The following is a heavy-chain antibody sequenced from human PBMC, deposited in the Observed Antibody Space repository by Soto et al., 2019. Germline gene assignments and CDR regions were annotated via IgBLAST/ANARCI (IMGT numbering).Heavy chain of an antibody. V-gene: IGHV4-39*01. Sequence: SGTLSLTCTVSGCSISSSSYYWCWILQPPGKGLEWIGSIYYSGSTSYNPSLTSRVTISVDTSKNQFSLKLSSVTAADTAVYYCARHLAAGGSLYWFDPWGQGTLVTVSS. CDR2: IYYSGST. CDR1: GCSISSSSYY. D-gene: IGHD6-13*01. J-gene: IGHJ5*02. CDR3: ARHLAAGGSLYWFDP.